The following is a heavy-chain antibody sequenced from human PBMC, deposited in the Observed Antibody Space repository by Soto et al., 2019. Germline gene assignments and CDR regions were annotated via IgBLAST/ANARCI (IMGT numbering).Heavy chain of an antibody. D-gene: IGHD5-12*01. CDR3: ATPRPRRDGYNYADY. CDR1: GFTVSSNY. CDR2: IYSGGST. V-gene: IGHV3-53*04. J-gene: IGHJ4*02. Sequence: PGGSLRLSCAASGFTVSSNYMSWVRQAPGKGLEWVSVIYSGGSTYYADSVKGRFTISRHNSKNTLYLQMNSLRAEDTAVYYCATPRPRRDGYNYADYWGQGTLVTVSS.